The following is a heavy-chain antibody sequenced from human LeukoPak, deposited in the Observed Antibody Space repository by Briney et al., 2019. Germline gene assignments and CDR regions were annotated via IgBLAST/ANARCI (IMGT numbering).Heavy chain of an antibody. V-gene: IGHV1-2*02. D-gene: IGHD3-3*01. CDR1: GYTFTGYY. CDR3: ARVDYDFWSGYTNWFDP. J-gene: IGHJ5*02. CDR2: INPNSGGT. Sequence: VASVKVSCKASGYTFTGYYMHWVRQAPGQGLEWMGWINPNSGGTNYAQKFQGRVTMTRDASISTAYMELSRLRSDDTAVYYCARVDYDFWSGYTNWFDPWGQGTLVTVSS.